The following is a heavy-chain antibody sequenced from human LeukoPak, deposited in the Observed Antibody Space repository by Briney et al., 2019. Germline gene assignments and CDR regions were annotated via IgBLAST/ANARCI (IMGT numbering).Heavy chain of an antibody. V-gene: IGHV4-61*02. J-gene: IGHJ4*02. CDR2: IYTSGST. CDR3: ARERKDGYNFDPIYYFDD. D-gene: IGHD5-24*01. Sequence: SQTLSLTCTVSGGSISSGSYYWSWIRQPAGKRLEWIGRIYTSGSTNYNPSLKSRVTISVDTSKNQFSLKLSSVTAADTAVYYCARERKDGYNFDPIYYFDDWGQGTLVTVSS. CDR1: GGSISSGSYY.